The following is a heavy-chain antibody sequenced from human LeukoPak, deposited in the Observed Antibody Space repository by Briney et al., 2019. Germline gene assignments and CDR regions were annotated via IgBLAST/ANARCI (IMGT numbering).Heavy chain of an antibody. CDR3: AGLRGWLREQYYFDY. Sequence: SGPTLVNPTQTLTLTCTFSGFSLSTSGVGVGWIRQPPGKALEWLALIYWDDDKRYSPSLKSRLTITKDTSKNQVVLTMTNMDPVDTATYYCAGLRGWLREQYYFDYWGQGTLVTVSS. CDR2: IYWDDDK. CDR1: GFSLSTSGVG. J-gene: IGHJ4*02. D-gene: IGHD5-12*01. V-gene: IGHV2-5*02.